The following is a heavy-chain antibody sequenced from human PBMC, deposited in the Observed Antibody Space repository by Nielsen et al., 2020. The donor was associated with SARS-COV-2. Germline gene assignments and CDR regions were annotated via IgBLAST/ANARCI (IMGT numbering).Heavy chain of an antibody. CDR2: ISGGDDRT. V-gene: IGHV3-23*01. D-gene: IGHD3-22*01. Sequence: GESLKISCAASGFTFNNYHMSWVRQAPEKGLEWVSSISGGDDRTYYADSVKGRFTISRDNSKNTLYLQMNSLRAEDTAVYYCAKHRWGHFYDSIDYWGQGNLVTVSS. CDR1: GFTFNNYH. CDR3: AKHRWGHFYDSIDY. J-gene: IGHJ4*02.